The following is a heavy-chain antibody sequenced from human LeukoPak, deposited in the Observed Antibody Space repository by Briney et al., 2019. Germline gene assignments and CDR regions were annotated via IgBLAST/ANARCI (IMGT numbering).Heavy chain of an antibody. CDR1: GDSITNSRYH. CDR2: IYHTGST. V-gene: IGHV4-39*01. Sequence: PETLSLTCAVSGDSITNSRYHWGWVRQPPGKGLEWMASIYHTGSTYYNSSLKSRVTISVDTSKNQFSLELTSATAADTAVYYCARHLMAVMDPWGQGTLVTVSS. CDR3: ARHLMAVMDP. D-gene: IGHD3-16*01. J-gene: IGHJ5*02.